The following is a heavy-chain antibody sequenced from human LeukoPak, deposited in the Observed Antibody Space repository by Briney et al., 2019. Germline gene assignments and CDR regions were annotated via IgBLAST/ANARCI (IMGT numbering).Heavy chain of an antibody. CDR3: ARVRYCSGGSCSHFDY. J-gene: IGHJ4*02. D-gene: IGHD2-15*01. CDR1: GYIFIDYY. Sequence: ASVKVSCKTSGYIFIDYYLHWVRQAPGQGLEWMGWINPKSGGTNYAQKFRGRVTMTRDTSISTAYMELSRLRSDDTAVYYCARVRYCSGGSCSHFDYWGQGTLVTVSS. V-gene: IGHV1-2*02. CDR2: INPKSGGT.